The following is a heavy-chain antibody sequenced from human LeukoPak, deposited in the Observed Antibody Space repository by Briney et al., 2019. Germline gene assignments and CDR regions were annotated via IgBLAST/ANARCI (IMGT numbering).Heavy chain of an antibody. Sequence: GESLKISCKGSGYSFTSYWIGWVRQMPGKGLEWMGIIYPGDSDTRYSPSFQDQVTISADKPISTAYLQWSSLKASDTAMYYCARHRITMVRGVIIPYYYYYMDVWGKGTTVTVSS. D-gene: IGHD3-10*01. CDR2: IYPGDSDT. CDR3: ARHRITMVRGVIIPYYYYYMDV. CDR1: GYSFTSYW. J-gene: IGHJ6*03. V-gene: IGHV5-51*01.